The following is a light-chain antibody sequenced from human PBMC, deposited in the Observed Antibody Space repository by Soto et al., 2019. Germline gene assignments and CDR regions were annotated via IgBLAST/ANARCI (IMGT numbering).Light chain of an antibody. CDR2: EVS. CDR3: TSYTSNTFVV. J-gene: IGLJ2*01. V-gene: IGLV2-14*01. Sequence: QSALTQPASVSGSPGQSITISCAGTNSDVGGFNYVSWYQHHPGKAPKLMIYEVSNWPSGVSNRFSGSKSGNTASLTISGLQAGDEADYYCTSYTSNTFVVFGGGTKLTVL. CDR1: NSDVGGFNY.